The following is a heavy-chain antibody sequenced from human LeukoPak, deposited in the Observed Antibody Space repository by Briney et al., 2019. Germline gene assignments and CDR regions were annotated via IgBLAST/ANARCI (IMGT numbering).Heavy chain of an antibody. CDR2: INPNSGGT. CDR3: ATTGRDGYNCKD. Sequence: ASVKVSCKASGYTFTGYYMHWVRQAPGQGLEWMGWINPNSGGTNYAQKFQGRVTMTRDTSISTAYMELSSLRSEDTAVYYCATTGRDGYNCKDWGQGTLVTVSS. J-gene: IGHJ4*02. D-gene: IGHD5-24*01. V-gene: IGHV1-2*02. CDR1: GYTFTGYY.